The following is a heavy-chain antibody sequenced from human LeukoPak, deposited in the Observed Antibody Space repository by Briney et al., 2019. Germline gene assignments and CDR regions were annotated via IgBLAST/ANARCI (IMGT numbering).Heavy chain of an antibody. J-gene: IGHJ5*02. CDR1: GFTFSSYG. Sequence: GGSLRLSCAASGFTFSSYGMHWVRQAPGKGLEWVAFIRYDGSNKYYADSVQGRFTISRDNAKNSLYLQMNSLRAEDTAVYYCVNWFDPWGQGTLVTVSS. CDR2: IRYDGSNK. CDR3: VNWFDP. V-gene: IGHV3-30*02.